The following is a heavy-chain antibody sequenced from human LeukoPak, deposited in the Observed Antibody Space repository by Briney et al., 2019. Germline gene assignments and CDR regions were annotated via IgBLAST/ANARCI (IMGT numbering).Heavy chain of an antibody. CDR2: IYYSGST. CDR1: GGPISNYY. Sequence: PSETLSLTCTVSGGPISNYYWNWIRQPPGKGLEWIGYIYYSGSTNYNPSLKSRVTISVDTSKNQFSLKLSSVTAADTAVYYCARDLEYSSSSEVFDPWGQGTLVTVSS. CDR3: ARDLEYSSSSEVFDP. V-gene: IGHV4-59*13. J-gene: IGHJ5*02. D-gene: IGHD6-6*01.